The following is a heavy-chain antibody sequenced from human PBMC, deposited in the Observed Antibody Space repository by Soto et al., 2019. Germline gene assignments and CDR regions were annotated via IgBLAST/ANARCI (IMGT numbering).Heavy chain of an antibody. D-gene: IGHD5-12*01. CDR2: IIPIFGTA. Sequence: SVKVSCKASGGTFSSYAISWVRQAPGQGLEWMGGIIPIFGTANYAQKFQGRVTITADRSTSTAYMELSSLRSEDTAVYYCAEGVLRDGYNHRGWFDPWGQGTLVTVSS. V-gene: IGHV1-69*06. CDR3: AEGVLRDGYNHRGWFDP. CDR1: GGTFSSYA. J-gene: IGHJ5*02.